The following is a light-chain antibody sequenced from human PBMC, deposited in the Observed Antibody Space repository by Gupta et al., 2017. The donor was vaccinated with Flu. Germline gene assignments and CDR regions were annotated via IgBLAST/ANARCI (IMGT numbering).Light chain of an antibody. J-gene: IGLJ3*02. V-gene: IGLV3-19*01. CDR3: NSRASSDKHLL. CDR1: SLRSYY. CDR2: GKN. Sequence: SSELTQDPAVSVALGQTVRITCQGDSLRSYYASWYQQKPGQAPVLVIYGKNNRPSGIPDRFSGSSSGNTASLTITGAQAEDEADYYCNSRASSDKHLLFGGGTKLTVL.